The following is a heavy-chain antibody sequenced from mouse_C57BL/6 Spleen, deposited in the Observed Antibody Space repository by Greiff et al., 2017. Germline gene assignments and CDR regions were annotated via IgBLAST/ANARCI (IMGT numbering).Heavy chain of an antibody. J-gene: IGHJ4*01. V-gene: IGHV1-52*01. CDR1: GYTFTSYW. Sequence: QVQLQQPGAELVRPGSSVKLSCKASGYTFTSYWMHWVKQRPIQGLEWIGNIDPSDSETHYNQKFKDKATLTVHKSSSTAYMQLSSLTSEDSAVYYGARPSYGSSFFYAMDYWGQGTSVTVSS. CDR2: IDPSDSET. CDR3: ARPSYGSSFFYAMDY. D-gene: IGHD1-1*01.